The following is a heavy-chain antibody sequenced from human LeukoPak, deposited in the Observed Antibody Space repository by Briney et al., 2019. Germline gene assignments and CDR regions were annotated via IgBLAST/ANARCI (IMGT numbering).Heavy chain of an antibody. J-gene: IGHJ4*02. D-gene: IGHD2-21*01. CDR1: RLNLYICV. CDR3: ARDEAIECDINAYLDY. V-gene: IGHV3-7*01. Sequence: GGSLRLSCAASRLNLYICVISEMGQAPGKGLEWVANINLPGTEHNYVDSVKGRFTISRDNAKDSLYLQMNDLRAEDTAMYYCARDEAIECDINAYLDYWGQGTLVTVSS. CDR2: INLPGTEH.